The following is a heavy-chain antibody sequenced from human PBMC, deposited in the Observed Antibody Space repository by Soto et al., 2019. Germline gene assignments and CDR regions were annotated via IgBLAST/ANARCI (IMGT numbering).Heavy chain of an antibody. Sequence: PSETLSLTCTVSGGSISSYYWSWIRQPPGKGLEWIGYIYYSGSTNYNPSLKSRVTISVDTSKNQFSLKLSSVTAADTAVYYCAKDPTFGYAFDIWGQGTMVTVSS. CDR1: GGSISSYY. CDR2: IYYSGST. J-gene: IGHJ3*02. CDR3: AKDPTFGYAFDI. V-gene: IGHV4-59*01. D-gene: IGHD3-10*02.